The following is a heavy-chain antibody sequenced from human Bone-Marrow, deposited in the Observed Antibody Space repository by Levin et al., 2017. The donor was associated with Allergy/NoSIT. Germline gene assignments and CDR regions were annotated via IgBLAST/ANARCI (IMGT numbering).Heavy chain of an antibody. CDR2: INHSGSA. V-gene: IGHV4-39*01. D-gene: IGHD4-11*01. Sequence: ASETLSLTCTVSGGSISRSSHYWGWIRQPPGKGLEWIGNINHSGSAYYHSSLKSRVTISVDTSKNLFSLSLSSVTAADTAVYYCARHTWDGHSSLEHWGQGTLVTVSS. CDR1: GGSISRSSHY. CDR3: ARHTWDGHSSLEH. J-gene: IGHJ4*02.